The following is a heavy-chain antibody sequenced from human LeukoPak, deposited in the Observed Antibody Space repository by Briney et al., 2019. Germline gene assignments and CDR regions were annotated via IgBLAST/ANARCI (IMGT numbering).Heavy chain of an antibody. Sequence: GGSLRLSCAASGFTFSSYSMNWVRQAPGKGLEWVSYISSSSGTIYYADSVEGRFTISRDNSKNTLYLQMNSLRAEDTAVYYCARSPSLLLWFGELSPYYFDYWGQGTLVTVSS. D-gene: IGHD3-10*01. CDR3: ARSPSLLLWFGELSPYYFDY. CDR2: ISSSSGTI. J-gene: IGHJ4*02. V-gene: IGHV3-48*01. CDR1: GFTFSSYS.